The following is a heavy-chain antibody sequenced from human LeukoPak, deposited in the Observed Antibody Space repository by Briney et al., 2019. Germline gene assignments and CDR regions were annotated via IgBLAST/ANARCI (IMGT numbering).Heavy chain of an antibody. V-gene: IGHV4-59*08. D-gene: IGHD2-21*02. CDR3: ARHCGGGGDCYLDAFDI. Sequence: SETLSLTCTVAGGSISSYYWSWIRQPPGKGLEWIGYIYYSGSTNYNPSLKSRVTISVDTSKNQFSLKLSSVTAADTAVYYCARHCGGGGDCYLDAFDIWGQGTMVTVSS. CDR1: GGSISSYY. J-gene: IGHJ3*02. CDR2: IYYSGST.